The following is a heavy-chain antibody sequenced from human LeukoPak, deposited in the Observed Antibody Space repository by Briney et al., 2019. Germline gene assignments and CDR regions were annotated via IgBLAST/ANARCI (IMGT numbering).Heavy chain of an antibody. Sequence: SETLSLTCTVSGGSISSYYWSWIRQPPGKGLEWIGYIYYSGSTNYNPSLKSRVTISVDTSKNQFSLKLSSVTAADTAVYYCARFHYYDSSGSFDYWGQGTLVTVSS. J-gene: IGHJ4*02. CDR2: IYYSGST. CDR3: ARFHYYDSSGSFDY. V-gene: IGHV4-59*01. D-gene: IGHD3-22*01. CDR1: GGSISSYY.